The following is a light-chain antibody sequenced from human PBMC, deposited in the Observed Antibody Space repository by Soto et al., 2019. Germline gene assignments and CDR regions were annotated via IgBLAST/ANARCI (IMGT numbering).Light chain of an antibody. CDR1: QYVSSF. CDR2: DAS. CDR3: QQRYNWPTT. V-gene: IGKV3-11*01. Sequence: EIVLTQSPATLSLSPGERATLSCRASQYVSSFLAWYQQKAGQAPRLLIYDASHRATGIPARFSGSGSGTDFTLTINSLEPEDFALYYCQQRYNWPTTFGQGTKV. J-gene: IGKJ1*01.